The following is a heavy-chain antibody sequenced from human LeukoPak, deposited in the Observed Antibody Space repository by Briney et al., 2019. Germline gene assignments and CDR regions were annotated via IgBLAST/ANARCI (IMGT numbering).Heavy chain of an antibody. V-gene: IGHV4-34*01. J-gene: IGHJ4*02. CDR3: ARSGGYSYASPDY. D-gene: IGHD5-18*01. CDR2: INHSGST. Sequence: SETLSLTCAVYGGSFSGYYWSWLRQPPGKGLEWVGEINHSGSTNYNPSLKSRVTISVDTSKNQFSLKLSSVTAADTAVYYCARSGGYSYASPDYWGQGTLVTVSS. CDR1: GGSFSGYY.